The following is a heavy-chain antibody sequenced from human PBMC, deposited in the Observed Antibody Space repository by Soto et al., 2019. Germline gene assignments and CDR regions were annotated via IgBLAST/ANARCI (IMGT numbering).Heavy chain of an antibody. Sequence: GGSLRLSCAASGFTFSSYGMHWVRQAPGKGLEWVAVISYDGSNKYYADSVKGRFTISRDNSKNTLYLQMNSLRAEDTAVYYCAKESTERWLQLSAFDIWGQGTMVTVSS. CDR1: GFTFSSYG. J-gene: IGHJ3*02. CDR2: ISYDGSNK. V-gene: IGHV3-30*18. CDR3: AKESTERWLQLSAFDI. D-gene: IGHD5-12*01.